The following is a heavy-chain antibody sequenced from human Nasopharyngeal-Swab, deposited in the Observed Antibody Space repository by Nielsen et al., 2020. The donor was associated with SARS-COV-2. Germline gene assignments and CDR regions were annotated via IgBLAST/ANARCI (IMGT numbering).Heavy chain of an antibody. Sequence: ASVKVSCKASGYTFTSYDINWVRQAPGQGLEWMGWINPNSGGTNYAQKFQGRVTMTRDTSISTAYMELSRLRSDDTAVYYCARDGVVRHAFDIWGQGTMVTVSS. CDR1: GYTFTSYD. D-gene: IGHD3-16*01. CDR2: INPNSGGT. V-gene: IGHV1-2*02. CDR3: ARDGVVRHAFDI. J-gene: IGHJ3*02.